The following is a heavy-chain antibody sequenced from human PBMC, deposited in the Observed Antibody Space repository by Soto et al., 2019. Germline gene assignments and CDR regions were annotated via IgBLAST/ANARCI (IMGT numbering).Heavy chain of an antibody. CDR2: IDPSDSYT. Sequence: GESLKISCKGSGYSFTSYLISWVRQMPGKGLEWMGRIDPSDSYTNYSPPFRGHVTISADKSISTAYLQWSSLKASDTALYYCARWVMGVYYLDYWGQGTLVTVSS. CDR1: GYSFTSYL. CDR3: ARWVMGVYYLDY. D-gene: IGHD2-8*01. J-gene: IGHJ4*02. V-gene: IGHV5-10-1*01.